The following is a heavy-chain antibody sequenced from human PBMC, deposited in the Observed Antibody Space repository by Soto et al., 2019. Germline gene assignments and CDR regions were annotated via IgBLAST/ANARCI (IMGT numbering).Heavy chain of an antibody. Sequence: SETLSLTCAVYGGSFSGYYWPWIRQPPGTGLEWIGEINHSGSTNYNPSLKSRVTISVDTSKNQFSLKPTSVTAADTAVYYCARDKITGLFDYCGQGTLVTVSS. CDR2: INHSGST. D-gene: IGHD2-8*02. V-gene: IGHV4-34*01. J-gene: IGHJ4*02. CDR1: GGSFSGYY. CDR3: ARDKITGLFDY.